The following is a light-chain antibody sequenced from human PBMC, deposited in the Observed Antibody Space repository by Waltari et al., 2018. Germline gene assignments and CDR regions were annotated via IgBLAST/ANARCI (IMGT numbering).Light chain of an antibody. V-gene: IGLV2-8*01. CDR1: SSDVGGYNY. J-gene: IGLJ3*02. Sequence: QSALTQPPSASGSPGQSVTISCTGTSSDVGGYNYVSWYQHHPGKAPKLMGYEVNKRPSGVPDRFSGSKSGNTASLTVSGLQAEDESDYYCSSYAGSNHLVFGGGTKLTVL. CDR2: EVN. CDR3: SSYAGSNHLV.